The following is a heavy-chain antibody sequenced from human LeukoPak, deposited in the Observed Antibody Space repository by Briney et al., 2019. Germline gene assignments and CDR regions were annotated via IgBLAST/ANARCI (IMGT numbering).Heavy chain of an antibody. CDR3: ASPGIAAAGTPLDY. CDR2: ISGSGGST. V-gene: IGHV3-23*01. D-gene: IGHD6-13*01. J-gene: IGHJ4*02. Sequence: GGSLRLSCAASGFTFSSYAMSWVRQAPGKGLEWASAISGSGGSTYYADSVKGRFTISRDNSKNTLYLQMNSLRAEDTAVYYCASPGIAAAGTPLDYWGQGTLVTVSS. CDR1: GFTFSSYA.